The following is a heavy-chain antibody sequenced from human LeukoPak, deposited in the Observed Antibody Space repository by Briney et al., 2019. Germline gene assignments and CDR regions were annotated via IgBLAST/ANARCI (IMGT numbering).Heavy chain of an antibody. V-gene: IGHV1-46*01. Sequence: SLKASSKASGYTFTSYYMQSVRQAPGQRLEWIGIINPSGGSTSYAQKFQGRVTMTRDTSTSTVYMELSSLRSEDTAVYYCAREGYCSSTSCFDYWGQGPLVTVSS. D-gene: IGHD2-2*01. CDR2: INPSGGST. CDR1: GYTFTSYY. J-gene: IGHJ4*02. CDR3: AREGYCSSTSCFDY.